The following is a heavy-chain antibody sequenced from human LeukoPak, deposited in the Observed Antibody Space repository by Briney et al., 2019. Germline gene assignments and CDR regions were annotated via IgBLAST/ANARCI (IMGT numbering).Heavy chain of an antibody. CDR2: IYYSGST. CDR3: ARGLYSSGWYLKYYYYGMDV. V-gene: IGHV4-59*01. J-gene: IGHJ6*02. CDR1: GGSISSYY. Sequence: SETLSLTCTVSGGSISSYYWSWIRQPPGKGLEWIGYIYYSGSTNYNPSLKSRVTISVDTSKNQFSLKLSSVTAADTAVYYCARGLYSSGWYLKYYYYGMDVWGQGTTVTVSS. D-gene: IGHD6-19*01.